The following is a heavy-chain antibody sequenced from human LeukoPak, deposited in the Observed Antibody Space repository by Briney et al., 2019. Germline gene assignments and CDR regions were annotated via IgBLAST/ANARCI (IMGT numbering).Heavy chain of an antibody. D-gene: IGHD5-18*01. Sequence: GGSLRLSCAASGFTFSSYGMHWVRQAPGKGLEWVAVISYDGSNKYYADSVKGRFTISRDNPKNTLYLQMNSLRAEDTAVYYCAKSQRTWIQLWSGHLWFDPWGQGTLVTVSS. CDR2: ISYDGSNK. J-gene: IGHJ5*02. CDR3: AKSQRTWIQLWSGHLWFDP. CDR1: GFTFSSYG. V-gene: IGHV3-30*18.